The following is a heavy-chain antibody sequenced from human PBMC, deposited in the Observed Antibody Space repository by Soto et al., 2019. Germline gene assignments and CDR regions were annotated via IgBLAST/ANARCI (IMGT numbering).Heavy chain of an antibody. V-gene: IGHV4-59*01. J-gene: IGHJ5*02. CDR1: GGSISSYY. D-gene: IGHD3-22*01. CDR3: ARVPHDSSGYYPNWFDP. Sequence: PSETLSLTCTVSGGSISSYYWSWIRQPPGKGLEWIGYIYYSGSTNYNPSLKSRVTISVDTSKNQFSLKLSSVTAADTAVYYCARVPHDSSGYYPNWFDPWGQGTLVTVSS. CDR2: IYYSGST.